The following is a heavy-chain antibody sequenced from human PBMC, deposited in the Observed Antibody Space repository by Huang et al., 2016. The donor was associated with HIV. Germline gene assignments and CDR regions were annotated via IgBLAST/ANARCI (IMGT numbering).Heavy chain of an antibody. CDR1: GGSIKSRNYY. Sequence: QLQLQESGPGLVKPSDTLSLNCTISGGSIKSRNYYWGWVRQAPGKGLEWIGDIYYSGYPYYNPSLRSRVSLSVDTSKNQVTLKVNAVIAADTAVYYCARRQGSGYYFYFDYWGRGIPVTVSA. D-gene: IGHD3-22*01. J-gene: IGHJ4*02. V-gene: IGHV4-39*01. CDR3: ARRQGSGYYFYFDY. CDR2: IYYSGYP.